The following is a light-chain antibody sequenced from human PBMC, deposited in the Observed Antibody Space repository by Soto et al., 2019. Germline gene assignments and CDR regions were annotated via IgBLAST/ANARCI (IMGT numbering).Light chain of an antibody. CDR1: QSLLHSNGYNY. Sequence: DIVMTQSPLSLPVTPGEPASISCRSSQSLLHSNGYNYLDWYLQKPGQSPQLLIYLGSNRASGAPDRVSGSGSGTDFTLKISRVEAEDVGVYYCMQALQTPPTFGQGTKVEIK. CDR3: MQALQTPPT. CDR2: LGS. V-gene: IGKV2-28*01. J-gene: IGKJ1*01.